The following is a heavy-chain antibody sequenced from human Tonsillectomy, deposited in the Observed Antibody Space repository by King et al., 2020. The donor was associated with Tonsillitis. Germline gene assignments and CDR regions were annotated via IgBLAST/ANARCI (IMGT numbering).Heavy chain of an antibody. CDR2: IYWNDNK. D-gene: IGHD3-3*01. Sequence: ITLKESGPTLVKPTQTLTLTCTFSGFSLSTSGVGVGWIRQPPGKALEWLALIYWNDNKRYSPSLKSRLTITKDTSKNQVVLTMTNMDPVDTATYYCAHSFGNWAYYYYDGMDVWGQGTTVTVSS. CDR3: AHSFGNWAYYYYDGMDV. V-gene: IGHV2-5*01. CDR1: GFSLSTSGVG. J-gene: IGHJ6*02.